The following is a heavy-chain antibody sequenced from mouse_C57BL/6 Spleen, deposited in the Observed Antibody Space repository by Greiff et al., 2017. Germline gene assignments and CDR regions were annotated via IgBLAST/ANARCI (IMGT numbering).Heavy chain of an antibody. CDR2: IYPGDGDT. Sequence: LVESGPELVKPGASVKISCKASGYAFSSSWMNWVKQRPGKGLEWIGRIYPGDGDTNYNGKFKGKATLTADKSSSTAYMQLSSLTSEDSAVYFCARGVYYGNWGYAMDYWGQGTSVTVSS. J-gene: IGHJ4*01. V-gene: IGHV1-82*01. CDR3: ARGVYYGNWGYAMDY. CDR1: GYAFSSSW. D-gene: IGHD2-1*01.